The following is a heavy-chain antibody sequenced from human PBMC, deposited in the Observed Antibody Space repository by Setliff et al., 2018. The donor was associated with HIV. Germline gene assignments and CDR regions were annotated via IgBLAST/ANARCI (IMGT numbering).Heavy chain of an antibody. CDR1: NTSVSGYY. V-gene: IGHV4-34*01. J-gene: IGHJ5*02. CDR2: INKSGGT. Sequence: SETLSLTCAVYNTSVSGYYWTWLRQSPGRGQEWIGEINKSGGTDYNPSLRSRVYMSLDTSKNQFSLKLLSVTAADSAVYYCTRGLGITMVRGIRTFDPWGQGTQVTVSS. D-gene: IGHD3-10*01. CDR3: TRGLGITMVRGIRTFDP.